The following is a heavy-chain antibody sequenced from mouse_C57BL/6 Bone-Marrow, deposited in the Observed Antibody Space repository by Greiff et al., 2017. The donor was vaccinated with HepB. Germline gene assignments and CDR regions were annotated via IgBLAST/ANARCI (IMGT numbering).Heavy chain of an antibody. D-gene: IGHD1-1*01. CDR3: ARSLIYYYGSSWVLFDY. Sequence: VQLQQSGPELVKPGASVKISCKASGYTFTDYYMNWVKQSHGKSLEWIGDINPNNGGTSYNQKFKGKATLTVDKSSSTAYMELRSLTSEDSAVYYCARSLIYYYGSSWVLFDYWGQGTTLTVSS. CDR2: INPNNGGT. CDR1: GYTFTDYY. J-gene: IGHJ2*01. V-gene: IGHV1-26*01.